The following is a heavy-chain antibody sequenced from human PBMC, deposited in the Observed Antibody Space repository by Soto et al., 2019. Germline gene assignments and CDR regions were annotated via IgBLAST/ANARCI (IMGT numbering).Heavy chain of an antibody. CDR3: AAAMARDYFDY. J-gene: IGHJ4*02. D-gene: IGHD2-2*01. CDR1: GGTFSSYT. V-gene: IGHV1-69*02. CDR2: IIPILGIA. Sequence: SVKVSCKASGGTFSSYTISWVRQAPGQGLEWMGRIIPILGIANYAQKFQGRVTITADKSTSTAYMELSSLRSEDTAVYYCAAAMARDYFDYWGQGTLVTVSS.